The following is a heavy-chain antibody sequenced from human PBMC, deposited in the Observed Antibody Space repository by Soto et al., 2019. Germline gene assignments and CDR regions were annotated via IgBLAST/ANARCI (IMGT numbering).Heavy chain of an antibody. CDR3: ASNVLLWFGERFDY. Sequence: QVQLQESGPGLVKPSQTLSLTCTVSGVSISSGDYYWSWVRQTPGKGLEWIGYIYYSGSTYYNPSLKSRVSISVDTSKNQSSLKLSSVTAADTAVYYCASNVLLWFGERFDYWGQGTLVTVSS. D-gene: IGHD3-10*01. CDR1: GVSISSGDYY. CDR2: IYYSGST. V-gene: IGHV4-30-4*01. J-gene: IGHJ4*02.